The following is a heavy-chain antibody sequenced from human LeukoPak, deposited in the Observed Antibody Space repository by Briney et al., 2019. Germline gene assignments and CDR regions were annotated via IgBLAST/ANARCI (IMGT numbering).Heavy chain of an antibody. Sequence: GGSLRLSCAASGFTFSGSAMHWVRQASGKGLEWVGRIRSKANSYATAYAASVKGRFTISRDDSKNTAYLQMNSLKTEDTAVYYCTRQRADYYDSSGSGFFDYWGQGTLVTVSS. J-gene: IGHJ4*02. D-gene: IGHD3-22*01. CDR3: TRQRADYYDSSGSGFFDY. CDR1: GFTFSGSA. V-gene: IGHV3-73*01. CDR2: IRSKANSYAT.